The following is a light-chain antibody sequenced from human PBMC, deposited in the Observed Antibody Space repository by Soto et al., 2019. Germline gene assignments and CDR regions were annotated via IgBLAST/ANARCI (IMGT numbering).Light chain of an antibody. V-gene: IGKV4-1*01. Sequence: DIVMTQSPDFLAVSLGERATINCKSSQSVLYSSNNRNYFAWYQQKPGQPPRLLIYWASTRDAGVPDRFSGSGSGTDFTLTISSLQAEDVAVYYCQQYSESPHTFGQGTKLEIK. CDR1: QSVLYSSNNRNY. J-gene: IGKJ2*01. CDR3: QQYSESPHT. CDR2: WAS.